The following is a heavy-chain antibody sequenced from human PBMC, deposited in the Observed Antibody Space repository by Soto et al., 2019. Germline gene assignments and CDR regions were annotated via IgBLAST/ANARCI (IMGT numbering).Heavy chain of an antibody. CDR1: GGSVSSGSYY. V-gene: IGHV4-61*01. CDR2: IYYSGST. Sequence: SETLSLTCTVSGGSVSSGSYYWSWIRQPPGKGLEWIGYIYYSGSTNYNPSLKSRVTISVDTSKNQFSLKLSSVTAADTAVYYCASAGGLGAVAADYWGQGTLVTVSS. CDR3: ASAGGLGAVAADY. D-gene: IGHD6-19*01. J-gene: IGHJ4*02.